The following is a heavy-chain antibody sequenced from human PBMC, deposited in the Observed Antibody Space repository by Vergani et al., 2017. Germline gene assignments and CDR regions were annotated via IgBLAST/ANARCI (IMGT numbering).Heavy chain of an antibody. V-gene: IGHV3-30*18. CDR3: AKNLGI. D-gene: IGHD6-13*01. CDR1: GFTFSSYG. J-gene: IGHJ4*02. CDR2: ISYDGSNK. Sequence: QVQLVESGGGVVQPGRSLRLFCAASGFTFSSYGMHWVRQAPGKGLEWVAVISYDGSNKYYADSVKGRFTISRDNSKNTLYLQMNSLRAEDTAVYYCAKNLGIWGQGTLVTVSS.